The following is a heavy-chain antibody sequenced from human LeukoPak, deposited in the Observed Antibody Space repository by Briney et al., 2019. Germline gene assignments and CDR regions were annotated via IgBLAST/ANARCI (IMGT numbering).Heavy chain of an antibody. J-gene: IGHJ4*02. CDR3: ARDLAWGAFDY. CDR1: GFTFSNHG. Sequence: GGTLRLSCAASGFTFSNHGMNWVRQAPGKGLEWLSGISPRGGGTYYADSVKGRFTISRDDSKNTLSLQMNSLRVEDTAVYYCARDLAWGAFDYWGQGTLVTVSS. V-gene: IGHV3-23*01. CDR2: ISPRGGGT. D-gene: IGHD7-27*01.